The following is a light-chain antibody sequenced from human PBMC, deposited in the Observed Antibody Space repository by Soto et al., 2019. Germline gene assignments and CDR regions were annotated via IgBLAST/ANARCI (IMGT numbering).Light chain of an antibody. Sequence: EIVMTQSPATLSLSPGERAALSCRARQSVTTNLAWYRQKPGQAPRLLIYGASTRATDIPARFSGSGSGTEFTLTISSLQSEDFAIYYCQQYNKWPQTFGQGTKVEIK. V-gene: IGKV3-15*01. CDR2: GAS. CDR1: QSVTTN. J-gene: IGKJ1*01. CDR3: QQYNKWPQT.